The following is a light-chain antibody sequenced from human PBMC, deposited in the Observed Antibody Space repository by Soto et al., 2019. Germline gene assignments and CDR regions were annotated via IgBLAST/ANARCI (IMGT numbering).Light chain of an antibody. V-gene: IGKV2-28*01. CDR3: MQSVQPRT. CDR2: VGS. J-gene: IGKJ1*01. CDR1: QSLLHSNAYYY. Sequence: DIVMTQSPLSLPVTPGEPASLSCRSSQSLLHSNAYYYLDWYLQKARQSPQLLYYVGSRRASGVPDSFSGRGSGTDSPLNISRVADEDVGVYYWMQSVQPRTFGQGTKVDI.